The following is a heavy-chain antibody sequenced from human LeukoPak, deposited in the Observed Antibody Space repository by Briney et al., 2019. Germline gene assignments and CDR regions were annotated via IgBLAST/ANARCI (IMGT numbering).Heavy chain of an antibody. CDR2: ISSSSTYI. CDR3: ARQPSSQNFDY. D-gene: IGHD6-13*01. CDR1: GFTFSTYS. Sequence: GGSLRLSCAASGFTFSTYSMNWVRQAPGKGLEWVSSISSSSTYIFYADSVRGRFTISRDNAKNSLYLQMNSLRAEDTAVYYCARQPSSQNFDYWGQGALVTVSS. J-gene: IGHJ4*02. V-gene: IGHV3-21*04.